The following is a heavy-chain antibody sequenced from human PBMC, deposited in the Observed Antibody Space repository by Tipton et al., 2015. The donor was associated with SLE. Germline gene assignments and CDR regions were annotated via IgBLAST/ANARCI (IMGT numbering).Heavy chain of an antibody. Sequence: TLSLTCTVSGGSISSYYWSWIRQPPGKGLEWIGYIYYSGSNNYNPSLKSRVTISVDTSKNQFSLKLSSVTAADTAVYYCAREGGGEYCGGGCYPSGDIWGQGTMVTVSS. CDR2: IYYSGSN. V-gene: IGHV4-59*12. J-gene: IGHJ3*02. D-gene: IGHD2-21*01. CDR1: GGSISSYY. CDR3: AREGGGEYCGGGCYPSGDI.